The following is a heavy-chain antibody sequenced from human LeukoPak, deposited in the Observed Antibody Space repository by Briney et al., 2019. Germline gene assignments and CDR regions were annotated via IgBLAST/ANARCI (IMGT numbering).Heavy chain of an antibody. CDR3: ARNRFQLSGAYWFDP. CDR1: GRSMKNPF. D-gene: IGHD2/OR15-2a*01. Sequence: SDTLSLTCSLSGRSMKNPFGSWIRQPPGRALEGIGYMSDTEITQSNPSHKPRVPFSIYTSKDQFYLKLRSVTAADTALYFCARNRFQLSGAYWFDPWGRGTLVTVSS. CDR2: MSDTEIT. V-gene: IGHV4-59*07. J-gene: IGHJ5*02.